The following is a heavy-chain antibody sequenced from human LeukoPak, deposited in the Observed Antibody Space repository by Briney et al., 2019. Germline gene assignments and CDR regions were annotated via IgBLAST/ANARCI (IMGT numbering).Heavy chain of an antibody. Sequence: PSETLSLTCAVYGGSFSGYYWSWIRQPPGKGLEWIGEINRGGDTHYNPSLKSRVTMSVDTSKNQFSLKLSSVTAADTAVYYCARGYYDSSGYYPEAFDYWGQGTLVTVSS. CDR3: ARGYYDSSGYYPEAFDY. CDR2: INRGGDT. V-gene: IGHV4-34*01. J-gene: IGHJ4*02. D-gene: IGHD3-22*01. CDR1: GGSFSGYY.